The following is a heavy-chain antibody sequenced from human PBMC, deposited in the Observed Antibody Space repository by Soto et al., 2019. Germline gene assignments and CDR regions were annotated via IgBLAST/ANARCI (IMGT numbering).Heavy chain of an antibody. D-gene: IGHD5-12*01. V-gene: IGHV3-9*01. Sequence: GGSLRLSCAASGFTFDVYAMHWVRQAPGKGLEWVSGISWNSDVVVYADSVKGRFTISRDNAKNSLYLQMNSLRAEDTAFYYCTKVLSAYGREAFDFWGRGTMVTVS. CDR1: GFTFDVYA. CDR3: TKVLSAYGREAFDF. J-gene: IGHJ3*01. CDR2: ISWNSDVV.